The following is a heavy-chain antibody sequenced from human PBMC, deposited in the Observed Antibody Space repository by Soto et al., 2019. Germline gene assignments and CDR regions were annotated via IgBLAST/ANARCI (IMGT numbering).Heavy chain of an antibody. CDR1: GFTFSSYG. D-gene: IGHD5-12*01. V-gene: IGHV3-33*01. CDR2: IWYDGSNK. J-gene: IGHJ3*02. Sequence: PGGSLRLSCAASGFTFSSYGMHWVRQAPGKGLEWVAVIWYDGSNKYYADSVKGRFTISRDNSKNTLYLQMNSLRAEDTAVYYCARAGGYELVDAFDIWGQGTMVTVSS. CDR3: ARAGGYELVDAFDI.